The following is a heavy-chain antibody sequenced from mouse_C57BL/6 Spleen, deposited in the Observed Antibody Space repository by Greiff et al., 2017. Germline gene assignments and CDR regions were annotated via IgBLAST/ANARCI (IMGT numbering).Heavy chain of an antibody. Sequence: VQLQQSGPELVKPGASVKISCKASGYTFTDYYMNWVKQSHGKSLEWIGDINPNNGGTSYNQKFKGKATLTVDKSSSTAYMELRSLTSEDSAVYYWARRYYGSSPLDYWGQGTTLTVSS. CDR3: ARRYYGSSPLDY. J-gene: IGHJ2*01. D-gene: IGHD1-1*01. V-gene: IGHV1-26*01. CDR1: GYTFTDYY. CDR2: INPNNGGT.